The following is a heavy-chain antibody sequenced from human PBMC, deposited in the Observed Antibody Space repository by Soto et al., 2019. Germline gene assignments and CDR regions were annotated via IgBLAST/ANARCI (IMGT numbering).Heavy chain of an antibody. V-gene: IGHV3-30*03. Sequence: QVQLVESGGGVVQPGRSLRLSCAASGFTFSSYGMHWVRQAPGKGLEWVAVISYDGSNKYYADSVKGRFTISRDNSKNTLYLQMISLRAEDTAVYYCALGYCSGGSCYRDAFDIWGQGTMVTVSS. CDR1: GFTFSSYG. D-gene: IGHD2-15*01. CDR2: ISYDGSNK. CDR3: ALGYCSGGSCYRDAFDI. J-gene: IGHJ3*02.